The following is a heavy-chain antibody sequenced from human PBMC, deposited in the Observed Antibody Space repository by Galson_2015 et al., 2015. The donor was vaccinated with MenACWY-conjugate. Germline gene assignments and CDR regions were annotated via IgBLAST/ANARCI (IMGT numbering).Heavy chain of an antibody. Sequence: LRISCAASGFPFWRIDMNWVRQAPGTRLEWMAVITYDGSNESYEDSVKGRLTISRDNTKNNLYLQMISLRAADTTVYYCAKDWSVPYSTISYYFYMDVWGKGTTVTVSS. CDR1: GFPFWRID. J-gene: IGHJ6*03. CDR3: AKDWSVPYSTISYYFYMDV. V-gene: IGHV3-30*18. D-gene: IGHD6-13*01. CDR2: ITYDGSNE.